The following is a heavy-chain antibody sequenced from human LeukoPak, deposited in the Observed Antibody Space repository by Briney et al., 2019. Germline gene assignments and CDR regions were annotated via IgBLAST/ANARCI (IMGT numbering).Heavy chain of an antibody. V-gene: IGHV4-30-4*08. CDR3: AGLLGYCSSTSCPNWFDP. Sequence: PSQTLSLTCTVSGGSISSGDYYSSWVRQPPGTGLEWVGCVYYSGSTYYNPYLKSRVTISVDTSKNQFSLKLSSVTAADTAVYYCAGLLGYCSSTSCPNWFDPWGQGTLVTVSS. CDR1: GGSISSGDYY. D-gene: IGHD2-2*01. CDR2: VYYSGST. J-gene: IGHJ5*02.